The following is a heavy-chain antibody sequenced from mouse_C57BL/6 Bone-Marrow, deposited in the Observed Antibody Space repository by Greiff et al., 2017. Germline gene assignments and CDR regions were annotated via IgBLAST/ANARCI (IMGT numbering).Heavy chain of an antibody. CDR2: ISGGGGNT. D-gene: IGHD1-1*01. CDR3: SRQVTTVLATKYFDV. J-gene: IGHJ1*03. Sequence: VQLKESGGGLVKPGGSLKLSCAASGFTFSSYTMSWVRQTPEKRLQWVAAISGGGGNTYYPASVKGRFTISRDNDKNILYLQMSSLRSEDTALYYCSRQVTTVLATKYFDVWGTGTTVTVSS. V-gene: IGHV5-9*01. CDR1: GFTFSSYT.